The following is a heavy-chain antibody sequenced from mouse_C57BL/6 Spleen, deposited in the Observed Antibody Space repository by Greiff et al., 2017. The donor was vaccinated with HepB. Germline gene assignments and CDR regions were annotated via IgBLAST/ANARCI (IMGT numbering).Heavy chain of an antibody. V-gene: IGHV14-2*01. Sequence: EVQLQQSGAELVKPGASVKLSCTASGFNIKDYYMHWVKQRTEQGLEWIGRIDPEDGETKYAPNFQGKATITADTSSNTAYLQLSSLTSEDTAVYYGADLSYDYDETWFAYWGQGTLVTVSA. CDR2: IDPEDGET. CDR3: ADLSYDYDETWFAY. CDR1: GFNIKDYY. D-gene: IGHD2-4*01. J-gene: IGHJ3*01.